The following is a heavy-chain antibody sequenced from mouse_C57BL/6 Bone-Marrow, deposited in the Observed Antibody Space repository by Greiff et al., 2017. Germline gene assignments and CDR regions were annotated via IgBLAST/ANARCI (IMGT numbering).Heavy chain of an antibody. CDR1: GFSLTSSG. V-gene: IGHV2-5*01. J-gene: IGHJ2*01. D-gene: IGHD4-1*01. CDR2: IWRGGST. Sequence: VKLQESGPGLVQPSQSLSITCTVSGFSLTSSGVHWVRQSPGKGLEWLGVIWRGGSTDYNAAFMSRLSITKDNSKSQVFFKMNSLQADDTAIYYCAKNAGTGYFDYWGQGTTLTVSS. CDR3: AKNAGTGYFDY.